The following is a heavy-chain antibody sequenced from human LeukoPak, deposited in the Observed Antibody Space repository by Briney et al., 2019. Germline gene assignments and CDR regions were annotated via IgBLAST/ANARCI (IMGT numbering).Heavy chain of an antibody. CDR3: ARSKWGYALDI. Sequence: PSETLSLTCTVSGGFISGYYWSWIRQPPGKGLEWIGYIYYSGSTNYNPSLKSRVTISVDTSRNQFSLKLNSVTAADTAEYYCARSKWGYALDICGQGTMVTVSS. V-gene: IGHV4-59*01. J-gene: IGHJ3*02. CDR1: GGFISGYY. CDR2: IYYSGST. D-gene: IGHD1-26*01.